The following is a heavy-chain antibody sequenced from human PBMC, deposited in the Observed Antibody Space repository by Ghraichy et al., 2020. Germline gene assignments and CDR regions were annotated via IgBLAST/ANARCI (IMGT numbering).Heavy chain of an antibody. CDR2: IFVGSGNT. CDR1: GFTFTSSA. D-gene: IGHD3-3*01. J-gene: IGHJ3*02. CDR3: AAVGAYDCWSGYPNDAFDI. Sequence: SVKVSCKASGFTFTSSAVQWVRQARGQRLEWIGWIFVGSGNTNYAQKFQERVTITRAMSTSTAYMELSSLRSEDPAVYYCAAVGAYDCWSGYPNDAFDIWGQGTMVTVSS. V-gene: IGHV1-58*01.